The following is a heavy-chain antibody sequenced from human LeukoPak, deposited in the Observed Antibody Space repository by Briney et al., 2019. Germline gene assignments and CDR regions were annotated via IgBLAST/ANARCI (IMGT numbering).Heavy chain of an antibody. CDR1: GGSLSNYY. CDR3: ARGPASGSDFAWFDP. CDR2: INHSGST. J-gene: IGHJ5*02. Sequence: SETLSLTCAVYGGSLSNYYWSWIRQPPGKGLEWIGEINHSGSTRFNPSLKSRVTILVDMSRSQFSLQLNSVTAADTAVYYCARGPASGSDFAWFDPWGQGTLVTVSS. V-gene: IGHV4-34*01. D-gene: IGHD3-10*01.